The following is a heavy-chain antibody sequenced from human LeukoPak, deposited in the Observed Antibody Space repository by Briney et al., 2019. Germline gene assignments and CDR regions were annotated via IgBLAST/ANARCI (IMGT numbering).Heavy chain of an antibody. D-gene: IGHD3-16*02. V-gene: IGHV3-23*01. J-gene: IGHJ4*02. CDR3: AKVLDDYIWGSYRYFDY. CDR1: GFTFSSYA. CDR2: ISGSGGST. Sequence: GGSLRLSCAASGFTFSSYAMSWVRQAPGKGLEWVSAISGSGGSTYYADSVKGRFTISRDNSKNTLFLQMNSLRAEDTAVYSCAKVLDDYIWGSYRYFDYWGQGTLVTVSS.